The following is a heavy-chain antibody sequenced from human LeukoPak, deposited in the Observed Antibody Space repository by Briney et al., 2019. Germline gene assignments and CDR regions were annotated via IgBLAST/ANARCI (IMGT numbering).Heavy chain of an antibody. V-gene: IGHV3-21*01. D-gene: IGHD2-2*02. Sequence: PGGSLRLSCAASGFTFSSYSMNWVRQAPGKGLEWVSSISSSSSYIYYADSVKGRFTISRDNAKNSLYLQMNSLRAKDTAVYYCARSLSPSEYCSSTSCYNYYYYYGMDVWGQGTTVTVSS. J-gene: IGHJ6*02. CDR3: ARSLSPSEYCSSTSCYNYYYYYGMDV. CDR2: ISSSSSYI. CDR1: GFTFSSYS.